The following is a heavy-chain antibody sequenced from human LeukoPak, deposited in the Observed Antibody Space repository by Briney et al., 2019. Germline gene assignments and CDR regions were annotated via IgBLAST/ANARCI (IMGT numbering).Heavy chain of an antibody. V-gene: IGHV3-48*01. Sequence: PGGSLRLSCAASGFTLSNYNMNWVRQAPGKGLEWVSYISSSSSTIYYADSVKGRFTISRDNAKNSLYLQMNSLRAEDTAVYYCARDGNDILTGYYQSGMDVWGQGTTVTVSS. J-gene: IGHJ6*02. CDR3: ARDGNDILTGYYQSGMDV. CDR2: ISSSSSTI. CDR1: GFTLSNYN. D-gene: IGHD3-9*01.